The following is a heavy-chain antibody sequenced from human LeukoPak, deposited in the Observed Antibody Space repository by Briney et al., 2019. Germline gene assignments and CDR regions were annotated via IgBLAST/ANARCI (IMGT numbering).Heavy chain of an antibody. Sequence: PGGSLRLSCAASXVTVSSNYMSWVRQAPGKGLEWVSTIRGRGDNTHYADSVRGRFTISRDSSKNTLYLQMNSLRAGDTAVYYCAKDGLGYYFDYWGQGTVVTVSS. CDR2: IRGRGDNT. V-gene: IGHV3-23*01. D-gene: IGHD6-19*01. J-gene: IGHJ4*02. CDR1: XVTVSSNY. CDR3: AKDGLGYYFDY.